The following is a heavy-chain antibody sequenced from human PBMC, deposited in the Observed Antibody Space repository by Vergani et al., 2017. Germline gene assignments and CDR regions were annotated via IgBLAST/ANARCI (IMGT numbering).Heavy chain of an antibody. Sequence: VQLVESGGGLVQPGGSLRLSCAASGFTFSSYYMHWVRQAPGQGLEWMGIINPSGGSTSYAQKFQGRVTMTRDTSTSTVYMELSSLRSEDTAVYYCARDVAHDFWRTFDCWGQGTLVTVSS. CDR1: GFTFSSYY. V-gene: IGHV1-46*01. D-gene: IGHD3-3*01. CDR2: INPSGGST. J-gene: IGHJ4*02. CDR3: ARDVAHDFWRTFDC.